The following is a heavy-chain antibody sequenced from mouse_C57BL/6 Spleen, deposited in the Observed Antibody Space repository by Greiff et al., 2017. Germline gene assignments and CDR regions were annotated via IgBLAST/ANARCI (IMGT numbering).Heavy chain of an antibody. CDR3: ARPSYGNYEGLGY. CDR2: ISNGGGST. Sequence: EVQRVESGGGLVQPGGSLKLSCAASGFTFSDYYMYWVRQTPEKRLEWVAYISNGGGSTYYPDTVKGRFTISRDNAKNTLYLQMSRLKSEDTAMYYCARPSYGNYEGLGYWGQGTLVTVSA. D-gene: IGHD2-10*01. V-gene: IGHV5-12*01. CDR1: GFTFSDYY. J-gene: IGHJ3*01.